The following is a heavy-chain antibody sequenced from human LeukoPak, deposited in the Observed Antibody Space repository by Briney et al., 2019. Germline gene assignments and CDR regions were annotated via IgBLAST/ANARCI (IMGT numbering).Heavy chain of an antibody. D-gene: IGHD5/OR15-5a*01. CDR1: NFSISSGYY. CDR2: LYHTGSI. J-gene: IGHJ5*02. CDR3: ARAEDYYDARTSGYGVPTSPPGWFDP. V-gene: IGHV4-38-2*02. Sequence: SETLSLTCTVSNFSISSGYYWGWIRQPPGKGLEWIGSLYHTGSIYYNPSLKSRVASSVDTSKNQFSLKLSSVTAADTAVYYCARAEDYYDARTSGYGVPTSPPGWFDPWGQGTLVTVSS.